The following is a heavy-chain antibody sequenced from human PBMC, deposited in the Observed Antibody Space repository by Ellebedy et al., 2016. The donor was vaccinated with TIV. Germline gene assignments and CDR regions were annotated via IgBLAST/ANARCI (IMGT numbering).Heavy chain of an antibody. CDR3: ARGIGESSGWLDK. CDR1: GASINRYY. CDR2: ISYRGTT. J-gene: IGHJ4*02. D-gene: IGHD6-19*01. V-gene: IGHV4-59*01. Sequence: MPSDTLSLTCNVSGASINRYYWSWIRQSPGKGLEWIGYISYRGTTNSNPSLKSRVTISRDTSKNHFSLRLSSVTAADTGMYYCARGIGESSGWLDKWGQGTLVTVSS.